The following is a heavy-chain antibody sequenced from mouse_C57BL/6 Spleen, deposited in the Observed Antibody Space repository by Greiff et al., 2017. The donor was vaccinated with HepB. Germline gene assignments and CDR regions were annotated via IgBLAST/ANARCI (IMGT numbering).Heavy chain of an antibody. V-gene: IGHV5-9-1*02. CDR3: TRGDYYGSSRFAY. Sequence: EVKVVESGEGLVKPGGSLKLSCAASGFTFSSYAMSWVRQTPEKRLEWVAYISSGGDYIYYADTVNGRFTISRENARNTLYLQMRSLKSEDTAMYYCTRGDYYGSSRFAYWGQGTLVTVSA. CDR2: ISSGGDYI. J-gene: IGHJ3*01. D-gene: IGHD1-1*01. CDR1: GFTFSSYA.